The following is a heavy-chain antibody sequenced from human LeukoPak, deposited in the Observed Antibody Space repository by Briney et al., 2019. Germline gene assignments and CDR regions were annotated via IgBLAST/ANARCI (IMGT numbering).Heavy chain of an antibody. CDR3: ARGSGVSE. J-gene: IGHJ4*02. Sequence: PSETLSLTCTVSGGSISSYYWSWIRQPPGKGLEWIGYIYYSGSTNYNPSLKSRVTISVDTSKNQFSLKLSSVTAADTAVYYCARGSGVSEWGQGTLVTVSS. CDR2: IYYSGST. CDR1: GGSISSYY. V-gene: IGHV4-59*01. D-gene: IGHD3-10*01.